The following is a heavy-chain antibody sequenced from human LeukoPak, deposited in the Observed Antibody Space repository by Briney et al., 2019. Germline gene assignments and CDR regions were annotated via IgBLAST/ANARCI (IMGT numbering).Heavy chain of an antibody. V-gene: IGHV1-69*04. CDR2: INPVLNIT. CDR1: GGTFSSSA. J-gene: IGHJ6*02. Sequence: ASVKVSCKTSGGTFSSSAITWVRQAPGQGLEWMGRINPVLNITTYAQKFQGSVTITADTSTSTVYMELSSLRSEETAVYYCARDQGLTAPPPYGLDVWGQGTTVIVSS. CDR3: ARDQGLTAPPPYGLDV. D-gene: IGHD5-18*01.